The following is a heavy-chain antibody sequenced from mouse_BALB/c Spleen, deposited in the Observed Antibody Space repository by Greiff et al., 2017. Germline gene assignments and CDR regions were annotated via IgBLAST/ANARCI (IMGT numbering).Heavy chain of an antibody. CDR2: ISSGSSTI. J-gene: IGHJ3*01. CDR1: GFTFSSFG. V-gene: IGHV5-17*02. D-gene: IGHD1-1*01. CDR3: ARSRSSFAWFAY. Sequence: EVHLVESGGGLVQPGGSRKLSCAASGFTFSSFGMHWVRQAPEKGLEWVAYISSGSSTIYYADTVKGRFTISRDNPKNTLFLQMTSLRSEDTAMYYCARSRSSFAWFAYWGQGTLVTVSA.